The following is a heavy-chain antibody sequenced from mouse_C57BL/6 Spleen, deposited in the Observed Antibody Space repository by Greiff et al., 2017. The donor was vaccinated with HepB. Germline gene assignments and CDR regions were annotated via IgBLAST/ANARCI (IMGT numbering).Heavy chain of an antibody. V-gene: IGHV5-17*01. Sequence: EVKLVESGGGLVKPGGSLKLSCAASGFTFSDYGMHWVRQAPEKGLEWVAYISSGSSTIYYADTVKGRFTISRDNAKNTLFLQMTSLRSEDTAMYYCARQYGYPWFAYWGQGTLVTVSA. J-gene: IGHJ3*01. D-gene: IGHD2-2*01. CDR2: ISSGSSTI. CDR3: ARQYGYPWFAY. CDR1: GFTFSDYG.